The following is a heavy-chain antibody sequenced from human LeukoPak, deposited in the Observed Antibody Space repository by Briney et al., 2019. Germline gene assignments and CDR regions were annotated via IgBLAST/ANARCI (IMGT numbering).Heavy chain of an antibody. CDR1: GLTFSSYA. CDR3: ARDSVPHYYYYGMDV. Sequence: GGSLRLSCAASGLTFSSYAMHWVRQAPGKGLEWVAVISYDGSNKYYADSVKGRFTISRDNSKNTLYLQMNSLRAEDTAVYYCARDSVPHYYYYGMDVWGQGTTVTVSS. J-gene: IGHJ6*02. CDR2: ISYDGSNK. V-gene: IGHV3-30-3*01. D-gene: IGHD3-10*01.